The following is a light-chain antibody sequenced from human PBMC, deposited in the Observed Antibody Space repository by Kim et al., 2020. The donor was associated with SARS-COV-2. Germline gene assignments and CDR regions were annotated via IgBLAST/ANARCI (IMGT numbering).Light chain of an antibody. Sequence: QSVLTQPPSASGTPGQTVTISCSGSSSNVGSNYVYWYQQFPGTTPKPLIYRNNQRPSGVPDRFSGSKSGSSASLAISGLRSADEADYYCATWDDSLSGVFGGGTQLTVL. CDR3: ATWDDSLSGV. J-gene: IGLJ3*02. V-gene: IGLV1-47*01. CDR1: SSNVGSNY. CDR2: RNN.